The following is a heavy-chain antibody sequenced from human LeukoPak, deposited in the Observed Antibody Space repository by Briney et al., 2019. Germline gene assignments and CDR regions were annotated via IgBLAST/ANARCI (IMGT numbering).Heavy chain of an antibody. V-gene: IGHV4-39*01. Sequence: SETLSLTCTVSGGSISSSSYYWGWIRQPPGKGLEWIGSIYYSGSTYYNPSLKSRVTISVDTSKNQFSLKLSSVTAADTAVYYCARQQLASSSWYPGGYFQHWGQGTRVTVSS. CDR1: GGSISSSSYY. J-gene: IGHJ1*01. CDR2: IYYSGST. D-gene: IGHD6-13*01. CDR3: ARQQLASSSWYPGGYFQH.